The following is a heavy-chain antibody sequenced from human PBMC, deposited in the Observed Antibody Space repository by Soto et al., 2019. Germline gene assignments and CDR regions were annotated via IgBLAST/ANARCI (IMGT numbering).Heavy chain of an antibody. D-gene: IGHD5-12*01. CDR1: GYTFFTYD. V-gene: IGHV1-18*01. CDR2: ISTYSGDT. J-gene: IGHJ5*02. CDR3: ARHHGPTTSENGFDP. Sequence: QVHLVQSGVEVKTPGASVKVSCQASGYTFFTYDISWVRQAPGQGLEWMGWISTYSGDTKYAQKFQGRVTMTTDTSTTTAYLELRSLRSADTAVYYCARHHGPTTSENGFDPWGQGTVVTVSS.